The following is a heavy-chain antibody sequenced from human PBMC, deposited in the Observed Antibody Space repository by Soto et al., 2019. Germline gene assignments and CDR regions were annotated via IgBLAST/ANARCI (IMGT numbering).Heavy chain of an antibody. CDR1: GFTFTSSA. CDR3: AAGDFSEHNGAAH. CDR2: IVVGSGNT. V-gene: IGHV1-58*01. D-gene: IGHD3-10*01. Sequence: QMQLVQSGPEVKKPGTSVKVSCKASGFTFTSSAVQWVRQARGQRLEWIGWIVVGSGNTNYAQKFQERVTITRDMSTSTAYMELSSLRSEDTAVYYCAAGDFSEHNGAAHWGQGTLVTVSS. J-gene: IGHJ4*02.